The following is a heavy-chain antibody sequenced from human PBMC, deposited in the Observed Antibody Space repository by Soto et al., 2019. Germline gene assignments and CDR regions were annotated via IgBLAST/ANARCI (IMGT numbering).Heavy chain of an antibody. J-gene: IGHJ6*02. V-gene: IGHV4-39*01. CDR2: IYYSGST. Sequence: SETLSLTCTVSGGSISSSSYYWGWIRQPPGKGLEWIGSIYYSGSTYYNPSLKTRVPISVDTPKNQCSLKLSSVTAADTAVYYCARLVGSDESSSWYLTPYYYYGTDVWGQGTTVTVSS. CDR1: GGSISSSSYY. CDR3: ARLVGSDESSSWYLTPYYYYGTDV. D-gene: IGHD6-13*01.